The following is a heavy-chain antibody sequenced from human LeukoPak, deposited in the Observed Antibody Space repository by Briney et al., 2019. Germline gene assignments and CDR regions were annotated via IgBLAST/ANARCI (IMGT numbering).Heavy chain of an antibody. D-gene: IGHD3-3*01. V-gene: IGHV3-30*04. Sequence: GGSLRLSCAASGFTFSSYAMHWVRQPPGKGLEWVTMISYDGSTKYYTDSVKGLFTISRDNSKNTLYLQMNSLRTEDMALYYCARDHSLEYGNWFDPWGQGTLVTVSS. CDR1: GFTFSSYA. J-gene: IGHJ5*02. CDR2: ISYDGSTK. CDR3: ARDHSLEYGNWFDP.